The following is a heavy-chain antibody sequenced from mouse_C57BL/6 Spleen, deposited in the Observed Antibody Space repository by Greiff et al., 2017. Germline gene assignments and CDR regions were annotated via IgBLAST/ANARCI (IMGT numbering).Heavy chain of an antibody. Sequence: EVKLEESGPELVKPGASVKIPCKASGYTFADYNMDWVKQSHGKSLEWIGDINPNNGGTIYNQKFKGKATLTVDKSSSTAYMELRSLTSEDTAVYYCARSSDRYAMDYWGQGTSVTVSS. V-gene: IGHV1-18*01. D-gene: IGHD1-1*01. CDR2: INPNNGGT. CDR1: GYTFADYN. J-gene: IGHJ4*01. CDR3: ARSSDRYAMDY.